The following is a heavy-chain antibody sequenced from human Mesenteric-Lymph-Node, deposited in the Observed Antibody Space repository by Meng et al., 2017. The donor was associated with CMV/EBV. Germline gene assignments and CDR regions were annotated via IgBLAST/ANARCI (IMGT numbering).Heavy chain of an antibody. J-gene: IGHJ3*02. D-gene: IGHD2-2*01. Sequence: SETLSLTCTVSGGSIRSGDYYWSWIRQPPGKGLEWIGYIYYSGSTYYNPSLKSRVTISVDTSKNQFSLKLSSVTAADTAVYYCARGGVVPAAMGAFDIWGQGTMVTVSS. CDR1: GGSIRSGDYY. V-gene: IGHV4-30-4*08. CDR3: ARGGVVPAAMGAFDI. CDR2: IYYSGST.